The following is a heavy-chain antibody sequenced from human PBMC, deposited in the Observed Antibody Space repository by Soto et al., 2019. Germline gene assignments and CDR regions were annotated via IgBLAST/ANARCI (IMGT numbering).Heavy chain of an antibody. CDR3: AMSAELRSASDAFDI. Sequence: GGSLRLSCAASGFTFSSYSMNWVRQAPGKGLEWVSSISSSSSYIYYAVTVKVRFTISRDNTKNSLYLQMNSLRAEDTAVYACAMSAELRSASDAFDIWGQGTMVTVSS. V-gene: IGHV3-21*01. CDR2: ISSSSSYI. CDR1: GFTFSSYS. J-gene: IGHJ3*02. D-gene: IGHD6-6*01.